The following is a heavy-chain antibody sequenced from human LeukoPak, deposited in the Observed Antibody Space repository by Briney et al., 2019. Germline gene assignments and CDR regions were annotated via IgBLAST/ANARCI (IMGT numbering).Heavy chain of an antibody. D-gene: IGHD3-9*01. CDR1: GFTFSSYA. J-gene: IGHJ4*02. Sequence: SGGSLRLSCAASGFTFSSYAMSWVRQAPGKGLEWVGRIKSKTDGGTTDYAAPVKGRFTISRDDSKNTLYLQMNSLKTEDTAVYYCTTDTDKGSFDYWGQGTLVTVSS. V-gene: IGHV3-15*01. CDR3: TTDTDKGSFDY. CDR2: IKSKTDGGTT.